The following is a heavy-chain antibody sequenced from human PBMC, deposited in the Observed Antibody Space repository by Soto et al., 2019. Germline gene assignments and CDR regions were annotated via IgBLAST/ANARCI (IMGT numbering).Heavy chain of an antibody. V-gene: IGHV3-30-3*01. D-gene: IGHD2-15*01. CDR2: IAYDGSNA. CDR3: ARGDRVESLVAVAARLGAYGIDI. J-gene: IGHJ6*02. CDR1: GFTFRNHA. Sequence: PGGSLRLSCAASGFTFRNHAMHWVRQAPGKGLECLAVIAYDGSNAFYRDSVKGRFTISRDNSKNTLYLHMNSLRSEDTGVYYCARGDRVESLVAVAARLGAYGIDILGQGTTLTMSS.